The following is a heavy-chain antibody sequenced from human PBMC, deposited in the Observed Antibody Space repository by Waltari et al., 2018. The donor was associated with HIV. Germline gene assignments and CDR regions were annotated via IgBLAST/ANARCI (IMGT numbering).Heavy chain of an antibody. V-gene: IGHV4-39*01. J-gene: IGHJ4*02. D-gene: IGHD2-21*02. Sequence: QLQLQESGPGLVKPSETLSLTCTVSGGSISSSTYYWGWVRQPPGKGREWLWNHYYSGSTYYNPSLKSRVTISVDTSKNQFSLKLCSVTAADTAVYYCTRLSIVVVTAIDFWGQGTLVTVSS. CDR2: HYYSGST. CDR3: TRLSIVVVTAIDF. CDR1: GGSISSSTYY.